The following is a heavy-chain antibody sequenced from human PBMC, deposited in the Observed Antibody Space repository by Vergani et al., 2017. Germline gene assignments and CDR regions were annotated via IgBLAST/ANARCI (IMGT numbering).Heavy chain of an antibody. D-gene: IGHD1-26*01. Sequence: EVQLLESGGGLVQPGGSLRLSCAASGCTFSSYAMSWVRQAPGKGLEWVSAISGIGGSTYYADSVKGRFTISRDNSKNTLYLKMNSLRAEDTAVYYCAKVSGSYSANAFDIWGQGTMVTVSS. CDR1: GCTFSSYA. V-gene: IGHV3-23*01. CDR2: ISGIGGST. CDR3: AKVSGSYSANAFDI. J-gene: IGHJ3*02.